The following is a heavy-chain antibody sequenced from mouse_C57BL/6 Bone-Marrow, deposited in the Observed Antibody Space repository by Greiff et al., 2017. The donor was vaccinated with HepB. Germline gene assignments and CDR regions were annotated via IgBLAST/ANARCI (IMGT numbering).Heavy chain of an antibody. CDR3: ARGFAY. CDR2: ISYDGSN. CDR1: GYSITCGYY. V-gene: IGHV3-6*01. J-gene: IGHJ3*01. Sequence: ESGPGLVKPSQSLSLTCSVTGYSITCGYYWNWLRQFPGNKLEWMGYISYDGSNNYNPTLKNRISITRDTSKNQFFLKLNSVTTEDTATYYCARGFAYWGQGTLVTVSA.